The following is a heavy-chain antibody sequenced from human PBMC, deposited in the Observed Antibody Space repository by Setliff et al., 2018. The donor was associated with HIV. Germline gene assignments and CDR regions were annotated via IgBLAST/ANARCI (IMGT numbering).Heavy chain of an antibody. CDR3: ARGLMGSNWYGPFWRY. V-gene: IGHV1-46*01. J-gene: IGHJ4*02. CDR1: GYTFTSYY. D-gene: IGHD6-13*01. CDR2: INPSGGST. Sequence: ASVKVSCKASGYTFTSYYIHWVRQAPGQGLEWMGRINPSGGSTSYAQKFQGRVTITRNTSISTAYMELSSLRSEDTAVYYCARGLMGSNWYGPFWRYWGQGTLVTVSS.